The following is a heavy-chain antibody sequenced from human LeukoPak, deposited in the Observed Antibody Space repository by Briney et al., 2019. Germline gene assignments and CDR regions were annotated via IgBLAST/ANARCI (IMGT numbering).Heavy chain of an antibody. J-gene: IGHJ4*02. V-gene: IGHV3-30*02. CDR3: AKEGGIAAPPDY. CDR2: IRYDGSNE. CDR1: GFSFSGYG. Sequence: GGSLRLSCAASGFSFSGYGMHWVRQAPGKGLEWVAFIRYDGSNEYYADSVKGRFTISRDKSKNTLSLQMNGLRVEDTAVYYCAKEGGIAAPPDYWGQGTLVTVSS. D-gene: IGHD6-13*01.